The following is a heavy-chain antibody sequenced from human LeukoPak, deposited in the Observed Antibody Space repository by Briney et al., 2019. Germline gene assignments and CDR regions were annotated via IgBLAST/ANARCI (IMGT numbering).Heavy chain of an antibody. CDR2: ISADGDIT. V-gene: IGHV3-30*03. Sequence: GRSLRLSCAASGFTFSSYGMHWVRQAPGKGLEWVALISADGDITYYADSVKGRFTISRANSENTLYLEMQSLKTEDTAVYFCARDSPGAWCGSTSCYYFDYWGQGTPVTVSS. CDR3: ARDSPGAWCGSTSCYYFDY. J-gene: IGHJ4*02. CDR1: GFTFSSYG. D-gene: IGHD2-2*01.